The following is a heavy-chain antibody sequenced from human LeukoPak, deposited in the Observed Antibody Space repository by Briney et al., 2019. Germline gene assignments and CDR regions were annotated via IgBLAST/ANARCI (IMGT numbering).Heavy chain of an antibody. Sequence: PSETLSLTCTVSGGSVSSGSYYWSWIRQPPGKGLEWIGYIYYSGSTNYNPSLKSRVTISVDTSKDQFSLKLSSVTAADTAVYYCAWTIAVAGGEGATTNWFDPWGQGTLVTVSS. CDR3: AWTIAVAGGEGATTNWFDP. CDR2: IYYSGST. D-gene: IGHD6-19*01. V-gene: IGHV4-61*01. CDR1: GGSVSSGSYY. J-gene: IGHJ5*02.